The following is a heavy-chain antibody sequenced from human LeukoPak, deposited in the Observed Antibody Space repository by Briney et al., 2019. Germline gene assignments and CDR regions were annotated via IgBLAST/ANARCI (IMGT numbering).Heavy chain of an antibody. CDR1: GFTFRNAW. CDR2: IKSKTDGGTT. J-gene: IGHJ4*02. V-gene: IGHV3-15*01. D-gene: IGHD3-16*02. CDR3: TTPGVSGNYHYVWGSYRYTWTFDY. Sequence: GGSLRLSCVGSGFTFRNAWMSWVRQAPGKGLEWVGRIKSKTDGGTTDYAAPVKGRFTISRDDSKNTLYLQMNSLKTEDTAVYYCTTPGVSGNYHYVWGSYRYTWTFDYWGQGTLVTVSS.